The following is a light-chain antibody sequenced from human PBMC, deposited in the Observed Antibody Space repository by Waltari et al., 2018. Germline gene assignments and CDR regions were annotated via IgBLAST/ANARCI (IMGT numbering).Light chain of an antibody. V-gene: IGKV3-15*01. CDR3: QQYNNFPPA. CDR2: GAS. Sequence: TQSPDTLSVSPGERATLSCRASQNVGSNLAWYQQKPGQFPRRLISGASTRATGVPARFSGSGSGTEFTLTISSLQSEDFAVYYCQQYNNFPPAFGQGTKV. CDR1: QNVGSN. J-gene: IGKJ1*01.